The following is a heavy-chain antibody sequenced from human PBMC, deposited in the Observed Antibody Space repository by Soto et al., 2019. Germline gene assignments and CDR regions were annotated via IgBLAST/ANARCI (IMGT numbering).Heavy chain of an antibody. CDR3: AKVAVDDFWSGDNWFDP. CDR1: GVTFSSYA. J-gene: IGHJ5*02. V-gene: IGHV3-23*01. CDR2: ISGSGGST. Sequence: GGCLRLSCAASGVTFSSYAMSWVRQAPGKGLEWVSAISGSGGSTYYADSVKGRFTISRDNSKNTLYLQMNSLRAEDTAVYYCAKVAVDDFWSGDNWFDPWGQGTLVTVSS. D-gene: IGHD3-3*01.